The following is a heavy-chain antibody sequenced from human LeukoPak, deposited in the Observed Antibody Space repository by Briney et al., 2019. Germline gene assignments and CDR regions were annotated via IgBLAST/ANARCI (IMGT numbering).Heavy chain of an antibody. CDR3: ARTMDYRTLDY. V-gene: IGHV3-30-3*01. Sequence: GGSLRLSCAASGFTFSSYAMHWVRQAPGKGLEWVAVISYDGSNKYYADSVKGRFTISRDNSKNTLYLQMNSLRAEDTAVYYCARTMDYRTLDYWGQGTLVTVSS. CDR2: ISYDGSNK. J-gene: IGHJ4*02. D-gene: IGHD4-11*01. CDR1: GFTFSSYA.